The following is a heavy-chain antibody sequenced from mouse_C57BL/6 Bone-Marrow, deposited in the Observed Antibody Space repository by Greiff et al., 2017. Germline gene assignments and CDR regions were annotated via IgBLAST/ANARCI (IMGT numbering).Heavy chain of an antibody. CDR3: ARGDGYYYYAMDY. Sequence: EVQLQESGPGLVKPSQSLSLTCSVTGYSITSGYYWNWIRQFPGNKLEWMGYISYDGSNNYNPSLKNRISITRDTSKNQFFLKLNSVTTEDTATXYCARGDGYYYYAMDYWGQGTSVTVSS. CDR1: GYSITSGYY. CDR2: ISYDGSN. J-gene: IGHJ4*01. D-gene: IGHD2-3*01. V-gene: IGHV3-6*01.